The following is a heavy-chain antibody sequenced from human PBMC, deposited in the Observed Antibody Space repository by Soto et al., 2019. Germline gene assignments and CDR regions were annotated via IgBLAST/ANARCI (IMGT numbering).Heavy chain of an antibody. J-gene: IGHJ4*02. Sequence: GASLTLSCAASGFSFDDYAMHWVRQAPGKGLEWVSGISWNSGSIGYADSVKGRFTISRDNAKHSLYLQMNSLRVEDTASYYCEKGCSGWYDYWGQGTWETVS. CDR2: ISWNSGSI. D-gene: IGHD6-19*01. CDR1: GFSFDDYA. V-gene: IGHV3-9*01. CDR3: EKGCSGWYDY.